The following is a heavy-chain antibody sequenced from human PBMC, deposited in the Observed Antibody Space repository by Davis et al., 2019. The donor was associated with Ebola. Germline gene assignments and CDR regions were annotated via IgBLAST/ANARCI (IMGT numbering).Heavy chain of an antibody. J-gene: IGHJ4*02. CDR1: GGTFSSYA. CDR3: ARGHYGSGSYPSI. D-gene: IGHD3-10*01. Sequence: AASVKVSCKTSGGTFSSYAMSWVRQAPGQGLEWMGGIIPIYGTPSYAQKFQGRATFSADEPTSTAYMELTSVRYEDTAVYYCARGHYGSGSYPSIWGQGTLVTVSS. V-gene: IGHV1-69*13. CDR2: IIPIYGTP.